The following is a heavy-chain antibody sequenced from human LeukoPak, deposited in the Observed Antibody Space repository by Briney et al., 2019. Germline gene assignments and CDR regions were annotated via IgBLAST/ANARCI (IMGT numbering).Heavy chain of an antibody. CDR1: GGTFSSYA. Sequence: SVKVSCKASGGTFSSYAISWVRQAPGQGLEWMGGIIPIFGTASYAQKFQGRVTITTDESTSTAYMELSSLRSEDTAVYYCARVPQQLAQGYYYYMDVWGKGTTVTVSS. D-gene: IGHD6-13*01. J-gene: IGHJ6*03. V-gene: IGHV1-69*05. CDR3: ARVPQQLAQGYYYYMDV. CDR2: IIPIFGTA.